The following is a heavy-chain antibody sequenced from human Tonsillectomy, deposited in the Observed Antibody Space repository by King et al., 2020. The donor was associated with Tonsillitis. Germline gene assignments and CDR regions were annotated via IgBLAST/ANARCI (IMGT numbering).Heavy chain of an antibody. J-gene: IGHJ6*02. CDR2: ISSGSSYK. CDR1: GFTFSNYN. D-gene: IGHD6-13*01. Sequence: QLVQSGGGLVKPGGSLRLSCAASGFTFSNYNMNWVRQAPGKGLEWVSSISSGSSYKYYADSVKGRFTISRDNAKNSLFLQMNSLRAEDTAVYYCARDRLPAAGNFYGMDVWGQGTTVTVSS. V-gene: IGHV3-21*01. CDR3: ARDRLPAAGNFYGMDV.